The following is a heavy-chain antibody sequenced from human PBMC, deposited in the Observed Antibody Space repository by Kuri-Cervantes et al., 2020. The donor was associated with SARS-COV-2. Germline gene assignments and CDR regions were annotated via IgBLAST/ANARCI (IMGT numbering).Heavy chain of an antibody. Sequence: GGSLRLTCTASGVTFGDYAMSWVRQAPGKGLEWVGFIRSKAYGGTTEYAASVKGRFTISRDDSKSIAYLQMNSLKTEDTAVYYCTRLPYGGNIYYFDYWGQGTLVTVSS. J-gene: IGHJ4*02. CDR1: GVTFGDYA. V-gene: IGHV3-49*04. CDR2: IRSKAYGGTT. CDR3: TRLPYGGNIYYFDY. D-gene: IGHD4-23*01.